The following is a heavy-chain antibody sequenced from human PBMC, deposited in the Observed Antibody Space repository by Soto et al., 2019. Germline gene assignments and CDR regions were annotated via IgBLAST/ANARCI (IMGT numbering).Heavy chain of an antibody. CDR1: GASVSNIIHY. CDR3: ARGLGYETLY. CDR2: VHSSGIT. V-gene: IGHV4-61*01. D-gene: IGHD3-3*01. Sequence: PSETLSLTCSVSGASVSNIIHYWSWIRQPPGKGLEWIGCVHSSGITNYSPPLKSRVTISLDTSKNQFSLRLDSLTAADTAVYYRARGLGYETLYWGQGILVTVS. J-gene: IGHJ4*02.